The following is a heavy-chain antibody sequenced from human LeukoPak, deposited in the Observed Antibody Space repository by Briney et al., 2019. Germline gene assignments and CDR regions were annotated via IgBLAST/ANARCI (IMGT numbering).Heavy chain of an antibody. CDR2: IYHSGST. Sequence: PSGTLSLTCAVSGYSISSGYYWGWSRPPPGKGLEWIGNIYHSGSTYYNPSLKSRVTISGDTSKNQFSLKLSSVTAADTAVYYCAQQSLRSPDYWGQGTLVTVSS. J-gene: IGHJ4*02. CDR1: GYSISSGYY. CDR3: AQQSLRSPDY. V-gene: IGHV4-38-2*01. D-gene: IGHD3-16*01.